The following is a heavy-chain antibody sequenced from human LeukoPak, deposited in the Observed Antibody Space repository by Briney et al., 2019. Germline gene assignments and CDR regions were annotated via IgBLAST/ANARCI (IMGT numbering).Heavy chain of an antibody. V-gene: IGHV3-48*03. D-gene: IGHD6-6*01. Sequence: GGSLRLSCAASGFTFSSYEMNWVRQAPGKGLEWVSYISSSGSTIYYADSVKGRFTISRDNAKNSLYLQMNSLRADDMALYYCAKDMTPMYSSSSLDYWGQGTLVTVSS. J-gene: IGHJ4*02. CDR1: GFTFSSYE. CDR2: ISSSGSTI. CDR3: AKDMTPMYSSSSLDY.